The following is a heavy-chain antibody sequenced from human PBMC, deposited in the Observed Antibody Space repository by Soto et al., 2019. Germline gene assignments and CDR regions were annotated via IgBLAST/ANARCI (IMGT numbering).Heavy chain of an antibody. CDR1: GGTFSSYA. Sequence: ASVKVSCKASGGTFSSYAISWVRQAPRQGLEWMGGIIPIFGTANYAQKFQGRVTITADESTSTAYMELSSLRSEDTAVYYCAIRYSGYDLGDYWGQGTLVTVSS. CDR2: IIPIFGTA. CDR3: AIRYSGYDLGDY. D-gene: IGHD5-12*01. V-gene: IGHV1-69*13. J-gene: IGHJ4*02.